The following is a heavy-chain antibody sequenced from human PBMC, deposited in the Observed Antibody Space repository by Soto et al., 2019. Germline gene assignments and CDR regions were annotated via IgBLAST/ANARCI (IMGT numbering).Heavy chain of an antibody. J-gene: IGHJ4*02. D-gene: IGHD6-13*01. CDR2: IYYSGST. V-gene: IGHV4-59*01. CDR3: ARGGYSSSWYHPYFDY. CDR1: GGSMSSYY. Sequence: QVQLQESGPGLVKPSETLSLTCTVSGGSMSSYYWSWIRQPPGKGLEWIGYIYYSGSTNYNPSLKSRVTISVDTSKNQFSLKLSSVTAADTAVYYCARGGYSSSWYHPYFDYWGQGTLVTVSS.